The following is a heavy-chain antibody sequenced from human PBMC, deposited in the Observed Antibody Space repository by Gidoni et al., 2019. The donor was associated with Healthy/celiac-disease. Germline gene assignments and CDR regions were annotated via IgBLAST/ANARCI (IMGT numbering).Heavy chain of an antibody. J-gene: IGHJ4*02. CDR3: AAKLAGQSGYSSGWYLDY. CDR1: GVTFSSYA. V-gene: IGHV1-69*01. CDR2: IIPIFGTA. Sequence: QVQLVQSGAEVKKPGSSLKVSCKASGVTFSSYAISWVRQAPGQGLEWMGGIIPIFGTANYAQKFQGRVTITADESTSTAYMELSSLRSEDTAVYYCAAKLAGQSGYSSGWYLDYWGQGTLVTVSS. D-gene: IGHD6-19*01.